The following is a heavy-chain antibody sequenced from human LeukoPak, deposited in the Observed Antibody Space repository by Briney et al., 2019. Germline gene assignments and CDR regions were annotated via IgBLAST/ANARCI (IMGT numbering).Heavy chain of an antibody. D-gene: IGHD3-22*01. Sequence: ASVKVSCKASGYTFTGYYMHWVRQAPGQGLEWMGWINPNSGGTNYAQKFQGRVTMTRDTSISTAYMELSRLRSDDTAVYYCARARSHSSGPNDAFDIWGQGTMVTVSS. J-gene: IGHJ3*02. CDR3: ARARSHSSGPNDAFDI. CDR2: INPNSGGT. CDR1: GYTFTGYY. V-gene: IGHV1-2*02.